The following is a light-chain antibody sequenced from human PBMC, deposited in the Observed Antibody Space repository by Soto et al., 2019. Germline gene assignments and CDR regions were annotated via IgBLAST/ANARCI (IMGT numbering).Light chain of an antibody. J-gene: IGLJ2*01. CDR3: SSYTRGVTLT. CDR2: DVT. CDR1: SRDVGGYSY. V-gene: IGLV2-14*03. Sequence: QSVLTQPASVSGSPGQSITISCTGTSRDVGGYSYVSWYQQHPGKAPKLIIYDVTDRPSGVSNRFSGSKSGNTASLTISGLQTEDEADHYCSSYTRGVTLTFGGGTKVTVL.